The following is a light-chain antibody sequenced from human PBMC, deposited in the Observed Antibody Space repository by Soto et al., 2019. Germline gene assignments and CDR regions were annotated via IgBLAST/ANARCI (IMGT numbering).Light chain of an antibody. Sequence: QLVLTQPPSASGSPGQSVTISCTGTSSDVGGYNYVSWYQQHPGKAPKLMIYEVSKRPSGVPDRFSGSKSGNTASLTVSGLQAEDEADYYCSSYAGSNHVVFGGGTKVTVL. CDR2: EVS. J-gene: IGLJ2*01. CDR3: SSYAGSNHVV. V-gene: IGLV2-8*01. CDR1: SSDVGGYNY.